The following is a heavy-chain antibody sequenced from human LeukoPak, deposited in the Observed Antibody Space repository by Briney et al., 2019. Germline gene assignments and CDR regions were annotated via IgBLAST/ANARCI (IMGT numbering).Heavy chain of an antibody. V-gene: IGHV3-21*01. Sequence: PGGSLRLSCAASGFRFSDYSVAWVRQAPGKGLEWVSIISRDGINIYYADSLKGQITISRDNAKNSPSLQVNSLRAEDTAVYYCARGGTSVTRHFDCWGQGTLVTVSS. CDR3: ARGGTSVTRHFDC. CDR1: GFRFSDYS. J-gene: IGHJ4*02. D-gene: IGHD4-17*01. CDR2: ISRDGINI.